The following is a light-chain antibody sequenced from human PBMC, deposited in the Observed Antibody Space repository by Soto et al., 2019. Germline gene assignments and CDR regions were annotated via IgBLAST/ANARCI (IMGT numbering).Light chain of an antibody. J-gene: IGKJ1*01. CDR2: AAS. V-gene: IGKV3-15*01. CDR1: QGLSDK. CDR3: QQYANWPKT. Sequence: DIVMTQSPDTLSVSPGERATLSCRASQGLSDKVAWYQQKSGQSPRLLIYAASTRAAGVPARFTGSGSGTEFTLTISSLQSEDFAIYFCQQYANWPKTFGQGTKVDIK.